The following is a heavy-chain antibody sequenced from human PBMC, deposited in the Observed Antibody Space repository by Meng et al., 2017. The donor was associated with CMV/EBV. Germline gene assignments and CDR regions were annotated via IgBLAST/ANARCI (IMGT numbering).Heavy chain of an antibody. D-gene: IGHD3-3*01. Sequence: GGSLRLSCAASGFTFSSYAMHWVRQAPGTGLEWVAVISYDGSNKYYADSVKGRFTISRDNSKNTLYLQMNSLRAEDTAVYNCARDLGITIFGVVIDYYYYGMDVWGQGTTVTVSS. J-gene: IGHJ6*02. V-gene: IGHV3-30*04. CDR2: ISYDGSNK. CDR1: GFTFSSYA. CDR3: ARDLGITIFGVVIDYYYYGMDV.